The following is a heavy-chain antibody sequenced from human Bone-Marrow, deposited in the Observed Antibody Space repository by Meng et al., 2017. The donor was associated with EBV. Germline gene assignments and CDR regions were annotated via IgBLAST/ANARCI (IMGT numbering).Heavy chain of an antibody. CDR2: LDPSGGGT. CDR1: GYTFTRFY. Sequence: QVQLVQSGAEVKKPGASVKVSCKASGYTFTRFYFHWERQAPGQGLEWMGVLDPSGGGTNYAQKFQGRITMTRDTSTSTIYMELSSLRSEDTAVYYCARDLARGNDYWGQGTLVTVSS. D-gene: IGHD3-10*01. J-gene: IGHJ4*02. V-gene: IGHV1-46*01. CDR3: ARDLARGNDY.